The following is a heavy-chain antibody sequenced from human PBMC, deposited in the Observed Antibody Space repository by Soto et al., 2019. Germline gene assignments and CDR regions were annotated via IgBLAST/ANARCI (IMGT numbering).Heavy chain of an antibody. V-gene: IGHV1-2*02. CDR3: ARDCMVVVVPAAVPDY. Sequence: RASVKVSCKASGYTFTGYYMHWVRQAPGQGLEWMGWINPNSGGTNYAQKFQGRVTMTRDTSISTAYMELSRLRSDDTVVYYCARDCMVVVVPAAVPDYWGQGTLVTVSS. J-gene: IGHJ4*02. CDR1: GYTFTGYY. CDR2: INPNSGGT. D-gene: IGHD2-2*01.